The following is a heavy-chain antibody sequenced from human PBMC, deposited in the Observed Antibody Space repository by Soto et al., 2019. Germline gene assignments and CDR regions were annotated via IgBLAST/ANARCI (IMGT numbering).Heavy chain of an antibody. V-gene: IGHV1-3*01. CDR3: ARGHGHCSGTSCYGLGAFDI. CDR1: GYTFTSYA. J-gene: IGHJ3*02. D-gene: IGHD2-2*01. Sequence: ASVKVSCKASGYTFTSYAMHWVRQAPGQRLEWMGWINAVNGNTKYSQKFQGRVTITRDTSASTAYMELSSLRSEDTAVYYCARGHGHCSGTSCYGLGAFDIWGQGTMVTVSS. CDR2: INAVNGNT.